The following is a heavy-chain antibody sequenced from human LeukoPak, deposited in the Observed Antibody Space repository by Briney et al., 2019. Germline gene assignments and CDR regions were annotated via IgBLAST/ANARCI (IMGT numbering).Heavy chain of an antibody. Sequence: GGSLSLSCAASGFTFSNAWMSWVRQAPGKGLEWVGRIKSRTDGGTTDYAAPVKGRFTISRDDSKNTLYLQMNSLKTEDTAVYYCTTWYYYDSGGSSYYFDYWGQGTLVTVSS. J-gene: IGHJ4*02. CDR2: IKSRTDGGTT. CDR3: TTWYYYDSGGSSYYFDY. D-gene: IGHD3-22*01. CDR1: GFTFSNAW. V-gene: IGHV3-15*01.